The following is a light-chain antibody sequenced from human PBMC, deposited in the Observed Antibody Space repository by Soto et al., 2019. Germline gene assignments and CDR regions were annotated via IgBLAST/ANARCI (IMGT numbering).Light chain of an antibody. CDR3: QQYGTSPRGT. Sequence: EIVLTQSPCTLSLSPGERATLSCRASQSLSSSHLAWYQQKPGQAPRLLIYGASSRATGIPDRFSGSGSGTEFTLSISRLEPEDFAVYYCQQYGTSPRGTFGQGTKVDI. CDR2: GAS. CDR1: QSLSSSH. J-gene: IGKJ1*01. V-gene: IGKV3-20*01.